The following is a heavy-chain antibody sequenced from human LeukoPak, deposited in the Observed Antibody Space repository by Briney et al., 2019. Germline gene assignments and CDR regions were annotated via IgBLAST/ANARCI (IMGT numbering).Heavy chain of an antibody. V-gene: IGHV3-53*01. J-gene: IGHJ4*02. D-gene: IGHD6-6*01. Sequence: GGSLRLSCAASGFTVSSDYMSWVRQAPGKGLEWVSVIYSGGSTFYADPVKGRFTISRDNSKNTLHLQMNSLRVEDTAIYYCARGTIARLGPFDCWGQGTLVIVSS. CDR2: IYSGGST. CDR3: ARGTIARLGPFDC. CDR1: GFTVSSDY.